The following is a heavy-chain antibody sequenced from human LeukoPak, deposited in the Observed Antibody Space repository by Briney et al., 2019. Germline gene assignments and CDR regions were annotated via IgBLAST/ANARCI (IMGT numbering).Heavy chain of an antibody. D-gene: IGHD1-26*01. Sequence: SETLSLTCAVYNASFNGYYWGWIRQPPGEGLEWMGEISHNEDTNYNPSLKSRVTTSVDASRKQFSLKLSSVTAADTAVYYCTRRANNGSPGIWGQGTLVTVSS. CDR1: NASFNGYY. V-gene: IGHV4-34*01. J-gene: IGHJ4*02. CDR2: ISHNEDT. CDR3: TRRANNGSPGI.